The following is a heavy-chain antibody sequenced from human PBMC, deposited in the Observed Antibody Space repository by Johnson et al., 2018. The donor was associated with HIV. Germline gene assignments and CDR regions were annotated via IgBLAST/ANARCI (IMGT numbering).Heavy chain of an antibody. CDR1: GFTVSSNY. Sequence: VQLVESGGGLVQPGGSLRLSCAASGFTVSSNYMSWVRQAPGKGLEWVSVIYSGGSTYYADSVKGRFTISRDNSKNSLYLQMNSLRVEDTAVYFCARSPEGDAFDIWGQGTMVTVSS. CDR2: IYSGGST. CDR3: ARSPEGDAFDI. J-gene: IGHJ3*02. V-gene: IGHV3-66*02.